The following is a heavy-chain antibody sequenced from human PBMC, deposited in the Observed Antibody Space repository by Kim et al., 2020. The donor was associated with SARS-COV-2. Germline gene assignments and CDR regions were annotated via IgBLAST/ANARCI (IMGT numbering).Heavy chain of an antibody. CDR1: GGSISSYY. Sequence: SETLSLTCTVSGGSISSYYWSWIRQPAGKGLEWIGRIFPSGSTNYNPSLKSRVTMSVDTSKNQFSLKLNSVTAADTAVYYCAREPNRIQLWGTGWFDPWGQGTLVTVSS. D-gene: IGHD1-1*01. CDR3: AREPNRIQLWGTGWFDP. V-gene: IGHV4-4*07. CDR2: IFPSGST. J-gene: IGHJ5*02.